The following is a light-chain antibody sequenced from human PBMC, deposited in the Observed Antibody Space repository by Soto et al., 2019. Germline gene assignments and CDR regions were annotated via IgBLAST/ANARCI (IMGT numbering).Light chain of an antibody. CDR1: QSVSSN. CDR2: GAS. CDR3: QQYNNWPPWT. V-gene: IGKV3-15*01. J-gene: IGKJ1*01. Sequence: IVLTQSPATLSLSPGEGATLSCRASQSVSSNLAWYQQKPGQAPRLLIYGASTRATGIPARFSGSGSGTEFTLTISSLQSEDFAVYYCQQYNNWPPWTFGQGTKVDIK.